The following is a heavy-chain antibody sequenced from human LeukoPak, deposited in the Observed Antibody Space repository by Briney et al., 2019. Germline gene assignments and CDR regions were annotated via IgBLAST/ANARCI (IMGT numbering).Heavy chain of an antibody. J-gene: IGHJ4*02. CDR3: ARDVAAAGQIDY. Sequence: ASVKVSCKASGSTFTGYYMHWVRQAPGQGLEWVGITNPSGGSTTYAQKFQGRVTMTGDTSTSTVYMELSSLRSEDTAVYYCARDVAAAGQIDYWGQGTLVTVSS. CDR1: GSTFTGYY. D-gene: IGHD6-13*01. CDR2: TNPSGGST. V-gene: IGHV1-46*01.